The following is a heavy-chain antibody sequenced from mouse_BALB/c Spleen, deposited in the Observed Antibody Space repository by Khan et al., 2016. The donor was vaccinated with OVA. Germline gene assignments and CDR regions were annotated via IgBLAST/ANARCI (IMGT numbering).Heavy chain of an antibody. D-gene: IGHD2-1*01. CDR3: ARNGFGNYEIWDY. J-gene: IGHJ2*01. V-gene: IGHV1-5*01. Sequence: VQLKQSGTVLARPGASVRMSCKASGYTFANYWMHWVKQRPGQGLEWIGTIYPGNSDTNYNQKFSGKAKLTAVTSTSTAYMELSSRTNWDSAVYYCARNGFGNYEIWDYWGQGTTLTVSS. CDR2: IYPGNSDT. CDR1: GYTFANYW.